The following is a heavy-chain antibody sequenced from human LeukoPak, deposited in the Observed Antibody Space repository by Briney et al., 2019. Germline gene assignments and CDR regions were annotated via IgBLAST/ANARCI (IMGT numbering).Heavy chain of an antibody. CDR3: ARLSCSGGACYSSRGNFDY. V-gene: IGHV1-69*06. Sequence: SVKASCKASGGSFSNYTISWLRQTPGQGLEWMGGIIPIFGTANYAQNFQGRVTITADKFTSTAYMELSSLRSEDTAVYYCARLSCSGGACYSSRGNFDYWGQGTLVTVSS. J-gene: IGHJ4*02. CDR2: IIPIFGTA. CDR1: GGSFSNYT. D-gene: IGHD2-15*01.